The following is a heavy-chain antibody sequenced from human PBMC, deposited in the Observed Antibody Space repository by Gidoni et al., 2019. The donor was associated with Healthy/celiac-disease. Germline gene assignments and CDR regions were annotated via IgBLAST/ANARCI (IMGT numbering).Heavy chain of an antibody. J-gene: IGHJ6*02. V-gene: IGHV5-51*01. D-gene: IGHD5-12*01. CDR1: GYSFTSYW. CDR2: IYPGESDT. CDR3: ARQVLEGPGWLQLYYYYGMDV. Sequence: EVQLVQSGAEVKKPGESLKISCKGSGYSFTSYWIGLVRQMPGKGLEWMGIIYPGESDTRYSPSFQGQVTISADKSISTAYLQWSSLKASDTAMYYCARQVLEGPGWLQLYYYYGMDVWGQGTTVTVSS.